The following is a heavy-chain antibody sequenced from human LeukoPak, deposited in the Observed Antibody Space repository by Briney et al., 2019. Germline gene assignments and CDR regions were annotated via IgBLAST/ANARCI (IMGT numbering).Heavy chain of an antibody. CDR1: GLTFSSYA. V-gene: IGHV3-23*01. Sequence: GGSLRLSCAASGLTFSSYAMSWVRHAPRKGLEWVSAINNGRTYYADSVKGRFTISRDNSKNTLYLQMDTLRAEDTAVYYCAKEQVYGDGGKMCFDYWGQGTLVTVSS. D-gene: IGHD4-17*01. J-gene: IGHJ4*02. CDR2: INNGRT. CDR3: AKEQVYGDGGKMCFDY.